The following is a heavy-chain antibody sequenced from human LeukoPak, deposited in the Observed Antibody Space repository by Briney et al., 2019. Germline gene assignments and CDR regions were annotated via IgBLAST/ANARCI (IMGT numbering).Heavy chain of an antibody. CDR2: IYYSGTT. CDR1: GGYISSSY. J-gene: IGHJ4*02. CDR3: ARRGIAAAGYDY. Sequence: SETLSLTCTVSGGYISSSYWSWIRQPPGKGLEWIGYIYYSGTTNYNPSLKSRVTILVDTSKNQFSLNLSSVTAADTAVYYCARRGIAAAGYDYWGQGTLVTVSS. D-gene: IGHD6-13*01. V-gene: IGHV4-59*08.